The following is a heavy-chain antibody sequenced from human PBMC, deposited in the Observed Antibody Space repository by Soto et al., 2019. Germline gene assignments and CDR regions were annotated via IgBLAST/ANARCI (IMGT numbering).Heavy chain of an antibody. CDR2: MYYSGST. CDR3: AREAGNYYYSYAMDV. V-gene: IGHV4-30-4*01. Sequence: PSETLSLTCTVSGGSIRSGDNYWSWIRQPPGKGLEWIGYMYYSGSTYYNPSLRNRVTISVDTSKNQFSLKLTSVTAADTAVYYCAREAGNYYYSYAMDVWGLGTTVTVSS. CDR1: GGSIRSGDNY. J-gene: IGHJ6*02. D-gene: IGHD6-19*01.